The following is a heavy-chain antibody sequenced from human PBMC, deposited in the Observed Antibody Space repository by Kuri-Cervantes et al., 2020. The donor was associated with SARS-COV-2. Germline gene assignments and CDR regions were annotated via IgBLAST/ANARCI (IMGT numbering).Heavy chain of an antibody. J-gene: IGHJ5*02. CDR2: VSHSGTII. CDR3: ARDGTAGGSYDWFDT. Sequence: GGSLRLSCAASGFAFGDYYMSWIRQAPGKGLEWVSYVSHSGTIIYQADSVRGRFTISRDNAKNSLYLQMNSLRGEDTAVYYCARDGTAGGSYDWFDTWGQGTLVTVSS. V-gene: IGHV3-11*01. D-gene: IGHD1-26*01. CDR1: GFAFGDYY.